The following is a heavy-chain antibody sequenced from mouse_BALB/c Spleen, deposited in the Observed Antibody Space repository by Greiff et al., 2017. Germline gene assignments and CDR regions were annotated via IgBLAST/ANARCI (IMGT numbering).Heavy chain of an antibody. Sequence: QVQLQQSGAELVRPGTSVKISCKASGYAFTNYWLGWVKQRPGHGLEWIGDIYPGSGNTYYNEKFKGKATLTADKSSSTAYMQLSSLTSEDSAVYFCARKELTGYYFDYWGQGTTLTVSS. J-gene: IGHJ2*01. D-gene: IGHD4-1*01. CDR3: ARKELTGYYFDY. CDR2: IYPGSGNT. CDR1: GYAFTNYW. V-gene: IGHV1-63*01.